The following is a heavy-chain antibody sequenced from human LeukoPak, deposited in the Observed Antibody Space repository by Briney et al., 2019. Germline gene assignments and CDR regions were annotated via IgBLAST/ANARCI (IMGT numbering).Heavy chain of an antibody. CDR1: GDSVSSDSVA. J-gene: IGHJ4*02. V-gene: IGHV6-1*01. Sequence: SQTLSLTCAISGDSVSSDSVAWNWIRKSPSRGLEWLGRTYYRSKWYNDYAVSVKSRITINPDTSKNQFSLQLNSVTPEDTAVYYCARDLLDYGSGSYWYFDYWGQGTLVTVSS. D-gene: IGHD3-10*01. CDR3: ARDLLDYGSGSYWYFDY. CDR2: TYYRSKWYN.